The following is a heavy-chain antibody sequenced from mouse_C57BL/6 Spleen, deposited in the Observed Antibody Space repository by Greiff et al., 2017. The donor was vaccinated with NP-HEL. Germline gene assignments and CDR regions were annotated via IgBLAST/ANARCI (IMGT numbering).Heavy chain of an antibody. D-gene: IGHD1-1*01. CDR2: IYPGNSDT. Sequence: EVQLQQSGTVLARPGASVKMSCKTSGYTFTSYWMHWVKQRPGQGLEWIGAIYPGNSDTSYNQKFKGKAKLTAATSASTAYMELSSLTNEDSAVYYCTRSTATVVARGDAMDYWGQGTSVTVSS. CDR3: TRSTATVVARGDAMDY. J-gene: IGHJ4*01. V-gene: IGHV1-5*01. CDR1: GYTFTSYW.